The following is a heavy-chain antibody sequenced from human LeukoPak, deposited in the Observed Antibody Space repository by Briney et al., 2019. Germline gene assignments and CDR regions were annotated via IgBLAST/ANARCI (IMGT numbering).Heavy chain of an antibody. V-gene: IGHV4-39*07. D-gene: IGHD3-22*01. J-gene: IGHJ4*02. CDR3: ARSGGLWLLTYYFDY. Sequence: SETLSLTCNVSGGSISCSSYYWGWIRQPPGKGLEWIGSIYYSGSTYYNPSLKSRVTISVDTSKNQLSLKLSSVTAADTAVYFCARSGGLWLLTYYFDYWGQGTLVTVSS. CDR1: GGSISCSSYY. CDR2: IYYSGST.